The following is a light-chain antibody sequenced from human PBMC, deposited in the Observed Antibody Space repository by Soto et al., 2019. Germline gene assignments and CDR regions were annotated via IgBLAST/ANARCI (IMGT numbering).Light chain of an antibody. CDR3: QQYASSPFT. Sequence: EIVLTQSPGTLSLSPGERATLSCRASQSVSSNYLAWYQQKPGLAPRLLIYGASSRVTGIPDRFSGSGSGTELTLTISSLEPEDFAVYYCQQYASSPFTFGPGTKVDAK. CDR1: QSVSSNY. CDR2: GAS. V-gene: IGKV3-20*01. J-gene: IGKJ3*01.